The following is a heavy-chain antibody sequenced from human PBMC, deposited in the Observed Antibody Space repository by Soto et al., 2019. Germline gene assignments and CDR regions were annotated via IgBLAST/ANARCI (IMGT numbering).Heavy chain of an antibody. CDR1: GYTFTSYY. CDR3: ARYNELYCSGGSCYSSDY. D-gene: IGHD2-15*01. Sequence: GASVKVSCKASGYTFTSYYMHWVRQAPGQGLERMGIINPSGGSTSYAQKFQGRVTMTRDTSTSTVYMELSSLRSEDTAVYYCARYNELYCSGGSCYSSDYWGQGTLVTVSS. CDR2: INPSGGST. J-gene: IGHJ4*02. V-gene: IGHV1-46*01.